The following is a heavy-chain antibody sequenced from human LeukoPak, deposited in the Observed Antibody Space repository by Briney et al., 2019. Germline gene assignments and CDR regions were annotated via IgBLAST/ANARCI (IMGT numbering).Heavy chain of an antibody. J-gene: IGHJ4*02. CDR1: GGSISSSSYY. CDR3: ARDGLVRLGKCDY. V-gene: IGHV4-39*07. Sequence: PSETLSLTCTVSGGSISSSSYYWGWIRQPPGKGLEWIGSIYYSGSTYYNPSLKSRVTISVDTSKNQFSLKLSSVTAADTAVYYCARDGLVRLGKCDYWGQGTLVTVSS. D-gene: IGHD6-19*01. CDR2: IYYSGST.